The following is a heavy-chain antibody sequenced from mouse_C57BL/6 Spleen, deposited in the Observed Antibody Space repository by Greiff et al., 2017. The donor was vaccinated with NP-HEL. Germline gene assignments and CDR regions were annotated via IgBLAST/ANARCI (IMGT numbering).Heavy chain of an antibody. V-gene: IGHV1-64*01. CDR2: IHPNSGST. CDR3: ARDPTGYYFDY. CDR1: GYTFTSYW. Sequence: QVQLQQPGAELVKPGASVKLSCKASGYTFTSYWMHWVKQRPGQGLEWIGMIHPNSGSTNYNEKFKSKATLTADKSSSTAYMQLSSLTSEDSAVYFCARDPTGYYFDYWGQGTTLTVSS. D-gene: IGHD4-1*01. J-gene: IGHJ2*01.